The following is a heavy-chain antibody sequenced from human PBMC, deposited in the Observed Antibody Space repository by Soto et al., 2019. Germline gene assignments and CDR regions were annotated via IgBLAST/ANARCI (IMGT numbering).Heavy chain of an antibody. D-gene: IGHD6-19*01. CDR2: IIPVFGII. J-gene: IGHJ6*02. V-gene: IGHV1-69*01. CDR1: GGNPSNSA. CDR3: AGGRIVVAGSSAYYSMDV. Sequence: QVHLLLQSGAEVKKPGSSVKVACKASGGNPSNSAISWGRQAPGQGLAWMGGIIPVFGIISHAQNFQGRVTITADESTSTAYMELSSLRSEDTAVYFCAGGRIVVAGSSAYYSMDVWGQGNTVTVSS.